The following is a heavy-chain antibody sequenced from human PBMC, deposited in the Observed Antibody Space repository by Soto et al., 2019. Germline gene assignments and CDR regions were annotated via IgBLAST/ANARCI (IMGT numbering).Heavy chain of an antibody. CDR2: VYSGGTT. D-gene: IGHD3-10*01. CDR3: ARGRSASSDFDS. CDR1: GFTVSTYY. J-gene: IGHJ4*02. Sequence: EVQLVESGGGLVQPGGSLRLSCAASGFTVSTYYMSWVRQAPGEGLEWVSVVYSGGTTYYADSVRGRFTISRDNSKSTLFLQMNSLRAEDTAVYYGARGRSASSDFDSWGQGTLVTVSS. V-gene: IGHV3-66*01.